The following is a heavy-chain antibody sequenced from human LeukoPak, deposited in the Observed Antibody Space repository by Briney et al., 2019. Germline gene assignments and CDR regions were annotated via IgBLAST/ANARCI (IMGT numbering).Heavy chain of an antibody. CDR3: AKESDTGDIGY. CDR2: ISWNSGSI. Sequence: PGGSLRLSCAASGFAFEDYAMYWVRQAPGKGLEWVSGISWNSGSIGYADSVKGRFTISRDNAKNSLYLQMNSLRTEDTALYYCAKESDTGDIGYWGQGTLVTVSS. V-gene: IGHV3-9*01. J-gene: IGHJ4*02. D-gene: IGHD5-12*01. CDR1: GFAFEDYA.